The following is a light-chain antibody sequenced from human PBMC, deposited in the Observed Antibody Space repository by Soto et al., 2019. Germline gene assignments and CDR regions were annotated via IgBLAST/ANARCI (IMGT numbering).Light chain of an antibody. CDR2: GAS. Sequence: EIVMTQSPDTLSVSPGERATLSCRASQSVSGNLAWYQQKPGQAPRLLIYGASTRATGIPARFSGSGSGTEFTLTISSLQSEDFALYYCQQYNDWPLTFGQGTKVDI. CDR1: QSVSGN. J-gene: IGKJ1*01. CDR3: QQYNDWPLT. V-gene: IGKV3-15*01.